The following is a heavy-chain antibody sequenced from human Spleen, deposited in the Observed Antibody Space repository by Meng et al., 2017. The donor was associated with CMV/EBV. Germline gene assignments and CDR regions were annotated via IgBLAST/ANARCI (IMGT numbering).Heavy chain of an antibody. CDR3: AKDLYSTSSNFDY. Sequence: GGSLRLSCAASGFTFSSYEMHWVRQAPGKGLEWVSAIIGSGGNTYYADSVKGRFTISRDNSKNTLFLQMNSLRAEDTAVYYCAKDLYSTSSNFDYWGQGTLVTVSS. D-gene: IGHD6-6*01. CDR2: IIGSGGNT. J-gene: IGHJ4*02. V-gene: IGHV3-23*01. CDR1: GFTFSSYE.